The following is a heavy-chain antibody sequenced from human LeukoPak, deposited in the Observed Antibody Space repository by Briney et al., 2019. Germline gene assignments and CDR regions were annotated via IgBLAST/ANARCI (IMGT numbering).Heavy chain of an antibody. CDR3: ARDEGGAPFDI. D-gene: IGHD3-10*01. Sequence: GGSLRLSCAASGFTFSSCAMTWVRQAPGKGLEWVSAIIASGGTTYYADSVKGRFTISRDNSKNTLFLQMSSLRAEDTALYYCARDEGGAPFDIWGQGTMVTVSS. V-gene: IGHV3-23*01. CDR1: GFTFSSCA. J-gene: IGHJ3*02. CDR2: IIASGGTT.